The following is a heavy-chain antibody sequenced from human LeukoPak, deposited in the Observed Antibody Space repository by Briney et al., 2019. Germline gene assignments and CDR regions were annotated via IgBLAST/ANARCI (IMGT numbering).Heavy chain of an antibody. CDR2: IRNKAYGGTA. Sequence: QPGRSLRLSCTGSGFTFGDYFMSWVRQAPGRGLEWVGFIRNKAYGGTADYAASVQGTFTISRDDSKSIAYLRMNSLKTEDTGVYYCSGRRAAFRDGMEVWGQGTTVTVSS. CDR3: SGRRAAFRDGMEV. J-gene: IGHJ6*02. D-gene: IGHD6-25*01. V-gene: IGHV3-49*04. CDR1: GFTFGDYF.